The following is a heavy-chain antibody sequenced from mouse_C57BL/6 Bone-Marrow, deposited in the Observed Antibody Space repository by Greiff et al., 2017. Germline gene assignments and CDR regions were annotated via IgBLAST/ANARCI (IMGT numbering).Heavy chain of an antibody. D-gene: IGHD3-3*01. Sequence: QVHVKQSGAELVKPGASVKLSCKASGYTFTSYWMHWVKQRPGQGLEWIGMIHPNSGSTNYNEKFKSKATLTVDKSSSTAYMQLSSLTSEDSAVYYCARSKGFIGAYWGQGTLVTVSA. CDR1: GYTFTSYW. CDR3: ARSKGFIGAY. CDR2: IHPNSGST. J-gene: IGHJ3*01. V-gene: IGHV1-64*01.